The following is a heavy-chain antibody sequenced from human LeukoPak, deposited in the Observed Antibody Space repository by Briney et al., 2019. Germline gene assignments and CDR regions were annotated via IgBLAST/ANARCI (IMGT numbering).Heavy chain of an antibody. CDR3: ARDLERITIFGVVTRHFDY. V-gene: IGHV4-61*01. CDR2: IYYSGST. J-gene: IGHJ4*02. Sequence: SETLSFTCTVSGGSVSSGSYYWSWIRQPPGKGLEWIGYIYYSGSTNYNPSLKSRVTISVDTSKNQFSLKLSSVTAADTAVYYCARDLERITIFGVVTRHFDYWGQGTLVTVSS. D-gene: IGHD3-3*01. CDR1: GGSVSSGSYY.